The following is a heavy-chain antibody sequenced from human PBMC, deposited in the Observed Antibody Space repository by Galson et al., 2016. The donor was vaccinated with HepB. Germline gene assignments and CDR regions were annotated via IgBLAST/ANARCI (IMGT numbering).Heavy chain of an antibody. CDR2: ISCDGSNQ. CDR1: GFTFSAYV. Sequence: SLRLSCAVSGFTFSAYVIHWGRQAPGKGLEWVAHISCDGSNQYYADSVKGRFTISRDNSKNTLYMQMNSLRAEDTAVYYCARSQGNWAPLSYYMDVWGQGTLVTVSS. CDR3: ARSQGNWAPLSYYMDV. V-gene: IGHV3-30-3*01. D-gene: IGHD2-2*02. J-gene: IGHJ4*02.